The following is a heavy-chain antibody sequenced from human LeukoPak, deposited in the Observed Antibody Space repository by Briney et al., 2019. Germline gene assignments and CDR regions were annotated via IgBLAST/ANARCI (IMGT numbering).Heavy chain of an antibody. Sequence: PGGSLRLPCAASGFTFYKSAMNWVRQAPGKGLEWVSSISSSSSYIYYADSVKGRFTISRDNAKNSLYLQMNSLRAEDTAVYYCARGGNYYDSSGYHDYWGQGTLVTVSS. CDR3: ARGGNYYDSSGYHDY. D-gene: IGHD3-22*01. CDR2: ISSSSSYI. CDR1: GFTFYKSA. J-gene: IGHJ4*02. V-gene: IGHV3-21*01.